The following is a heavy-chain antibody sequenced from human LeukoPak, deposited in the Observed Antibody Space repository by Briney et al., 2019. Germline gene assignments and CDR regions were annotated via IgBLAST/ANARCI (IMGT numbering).Heavy chain of an antibody. Sequence: ASVKVSCKASGGTFSSYAISWVRQAPGQGLEWMGWISAYNGNTNYAQKLQGRVTMTTDASTSTAYMELRSLRSDDTAVYYCARVINMEYSSSPVFDYWGQGTLVTVSS. CDR3: ARVINMEYSSSPVFDY. CDR1: GGTFSSYA. V-gene: IGHV1-18*01. J-gene: IGHJ4*02. CDR2: ISAYNGNT. D-gene: IGHD6-6*01.